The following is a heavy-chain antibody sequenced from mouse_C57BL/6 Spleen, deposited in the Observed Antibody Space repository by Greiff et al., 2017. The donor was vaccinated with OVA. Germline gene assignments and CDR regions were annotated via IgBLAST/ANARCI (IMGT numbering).Heavy chain of an antibody. D-gene: IGHD2-4*01. V-gene: IGHV1-80*01. CDR3: ARDDYGLYFDY. CDR1: GYAFSSYW. J-gene: IGHJ2*01. Sequence: VQLQQSGAELVKPGASVKISCKASGYAFSSYWMNWVKQRPGKGLEWIGQIYPGDGDTNYNGKFKGKATLTADKSSSTAYMQLSSLTSEDSAVYFCARDDYGLYFDYWGQGTTLTVSS. CDR2: IYPGDGDT.